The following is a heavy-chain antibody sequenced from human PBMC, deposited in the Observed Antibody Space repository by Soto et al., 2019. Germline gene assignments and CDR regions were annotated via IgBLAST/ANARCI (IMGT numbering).Heavy chain of an antibody. D-gene: IGHD3-3*01. CDR2: IWYDGSNK. Sequence: GGSLRLSCAASGFTFSSYGMHWVRQAPGKGLEWVAVIWYDGSNKYYADSVKGRFTISRDSAKNSLYLQLNSLRAEDTAVYYCARERPSEDFWSGYSYGLDVWGQGTAVTVSS. CDR3: ARERPSEDFWSGYSYGLDV. CDR1: GFTFSSYG. J-gene: IGHJ6*02. V-gene: IGHV3-33*01.